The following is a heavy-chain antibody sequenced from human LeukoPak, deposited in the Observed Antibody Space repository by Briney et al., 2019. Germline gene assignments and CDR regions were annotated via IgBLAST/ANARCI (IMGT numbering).Heavy chain of an antibody. CDR2: IYYSGSI. V-gene: IGHV4-39*01. D-gene: IGHD2-15*01. CDR3: ARHFAPAAATHPYYFDY. J-gene: IGHJ4*02. CDR1: GGSISSSGYY. Sequence: SETLSLTCTVSGGSISSSGYYWGWIRQPPGKGLEFIANIYYSGSIYYNPSLKSRVTISIDTSKNQFSLKLSSVTAADTAVYYSARHFAPAAATHPYYFDYWGQGTLVTVSS.